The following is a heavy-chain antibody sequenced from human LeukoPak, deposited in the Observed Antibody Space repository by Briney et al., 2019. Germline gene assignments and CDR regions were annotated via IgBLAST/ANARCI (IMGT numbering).Heavy chain of an antibody. D-gene: IGHD2-2*01. CDR3: AKDRTSQIIGDNWFDP. V-gene: IGHV3-9*01. CDR2: ISWNSGSI. Sequence: SLRLSCVASGFGFDDYAMHWVRQVPGKGLEWVSGISWNSGSIDYADSVKGRFTISRDNAQNSLYLQMNSLRAEDTALYYCAKDRTSQIIGDNWFDPWGQGTLATVSS. CDR1: GFGFDDYA. J-gene: IGHJ5*02.